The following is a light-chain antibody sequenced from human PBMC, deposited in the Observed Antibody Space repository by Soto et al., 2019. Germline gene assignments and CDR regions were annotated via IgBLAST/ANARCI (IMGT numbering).Light chain of an antibody. CDR2: GAS. J-gene: IGKJ2*04. CDR1: QSVSSSY. V-gene: IGKV3-20*01. CDR3: QQEGSAHLCR. Sequence: EMVLTQSPGTLSLSPGASATLSCRASQSVSSSYLAWYQQKPGQAPRLLSYGASSRATGSPDRCRGSGSGTDFTRTISRLETEDCAGDDGQQEGSAHLCRCGQGTKLETK.